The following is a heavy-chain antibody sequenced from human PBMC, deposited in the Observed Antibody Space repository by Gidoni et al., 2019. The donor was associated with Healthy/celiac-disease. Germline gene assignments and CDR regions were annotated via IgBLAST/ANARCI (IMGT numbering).Heavy chain of an antibody. CDR3: ATTPAGTLAGEVKPDY. J-gene: IGHJ4*02. Sequence: QVQLQQWGAGLLKPSETLSLTCAVYGGSFRGYYWSWIRQPPGKGLEWIGEIHHSGSTNYNPSLKSRVTISVDTSKNQFSLKLSSVTAADTAVYYCATTPAGTLAGEVKPDYWGQGTLVTVSS. V-gene: IGHV4-34*01. CDR1: GGSFRGYY. D-gene: IGHD1-1*01. CDR2: IHHSGST.